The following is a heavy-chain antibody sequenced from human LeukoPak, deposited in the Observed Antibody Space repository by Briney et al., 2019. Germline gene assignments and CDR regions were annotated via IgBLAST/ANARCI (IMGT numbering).Heavy chain of an antibody. Sequence: PGGALRLSCAASGFTFSSHGMHWVRQAPGKGLEWVAVIWYDGSNKYYADSVKGRFTISRDNSKNTLYLQMNSLRAEDTAVYYCARENGDYDGPDDAFDIWGQGTMVTVSS. CDR2: IWYDGSNK. CDR3: ARENGDYDGPDDAFDI. J-gene: IGHJ3*02. CDR1: GFTFSSHG. V-gene: IGHV3-33*01. D-gene: IGHD4-17*01.